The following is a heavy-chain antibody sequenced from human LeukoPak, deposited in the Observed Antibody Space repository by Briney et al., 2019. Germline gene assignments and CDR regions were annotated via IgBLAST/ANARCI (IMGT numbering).Heavy chain of an antibody. CDR3: ARHSGGTYYVNFDP. CDR1: GGSFSGYY. D-gene: IGHD1-26*01. V-gene: IGHV4-34*01. Sequence: SETLSLTCAVYGGSFSGYYWSWIRQPPGKGLEWIGEINHSGSTNYDPSLKSRVTISVDTSKNQFSLKLSSVTAADTAVYYCARHSGGTYYVNFDPWGQGTLVTVSS. J-gene: IGHJ5*02. CDR2: INHSGST.